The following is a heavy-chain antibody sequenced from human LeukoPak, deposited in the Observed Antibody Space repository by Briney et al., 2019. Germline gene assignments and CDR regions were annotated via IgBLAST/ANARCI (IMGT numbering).Heavy chain of an antibody. CDR1: GFTFSSYS. V-gene: IGHV3-48*01. J-gene: IGHJ3*02. CDR2: ISSSSSTI. CDR3: ARDWSYMVRGDSRSAFGI. Sequence: PGGSLRLSCAASGFTFSSYSMNWVRQAPGKGLEWVSYISSSSSTIYYTDSVKGRFTISRDNSKNTLYLQMNSLRAEDTAVYYCARDWSYMVRGDSRSAFGIWGQGTMVTVSS. D-gene: IGHD3-10*01.